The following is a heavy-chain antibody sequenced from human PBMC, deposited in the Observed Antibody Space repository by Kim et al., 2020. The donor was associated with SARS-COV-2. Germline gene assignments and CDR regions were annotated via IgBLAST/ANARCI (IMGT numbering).Heavy chain of an antibody. CDR3: ARFLTVPGTSGRLDYYGWDV. V-gene: IGHV1-2*02. Sequence: ASVKVSCKASGYTFTGYYMHWVRQAPGQGLEWMGWVNPNSGGTNYAQKFQGRVILTGDTSISTAYMDLFSLRSDDTAVYYCARFLTVPGTSGRLDYYGWDVWGQGTTVTVSS. J-gene: IGHJ6*02. D-gene: IGHD6-19*01. CDR2: VNPNSGGT. CDR1: GYTFTGYY.